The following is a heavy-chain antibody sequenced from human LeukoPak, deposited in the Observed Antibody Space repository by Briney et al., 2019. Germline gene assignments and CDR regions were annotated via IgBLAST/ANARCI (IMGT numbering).Heavy chain of an antibody. Sequence: SETLSLTCTVSGGSISSYYWSWIRQPPGKGLEWIGYIYTSGSTNYNPSLKSRVTISVDTSKNQFSLKLSSVTAADTAVYYCARRGSSGSYAYWGQGTLVTVSS. J-gene: IGHJ4*02. D-gene: IGHD1-26*01. CDR3: ARRGSSGSYAY. CDR2: IYTSGST. CDR1: GGSISSYY. V-gene: IGHV4-4*09.